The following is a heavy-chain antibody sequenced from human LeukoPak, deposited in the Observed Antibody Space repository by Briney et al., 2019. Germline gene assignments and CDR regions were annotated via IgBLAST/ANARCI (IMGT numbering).Heavy chain of an antibody. CDR1: GGSISSYY. CDR3: GRQIASDSTAGFDF. D-gene: IGHD6-13*01. Sequence: SETLSLTCTVSGGSISSYYWSWIRQPAGKGLEWIGRIYSTGSTNYNPSLKSRVTMSVDTSKNQFSLRLKSVTAADTAVYYCGRQIASDSTAGFDFWGRAALVTVSS. V-gene: IGHV4-4*07. CDR2: IYSTGST. J-gene: IGHJ4*02.